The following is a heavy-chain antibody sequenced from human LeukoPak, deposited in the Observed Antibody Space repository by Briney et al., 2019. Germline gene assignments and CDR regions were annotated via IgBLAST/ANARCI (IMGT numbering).Heavy chain of an antibody. CDR2: IFYTGST. Sequence: PSETLSLTCTVSGGSIRGYYWSWIRQHPGKGLEWIGYIFYTGSTYYNPSLKSRVTISLDTSKNQFSLKVNSVTAADTAVYYCARDLVMTGPPDYYYGMDVWGQGTTVIVSS. J-gene: IGHJ6*02. V-gene: IGHV4-31*03. CDR3: ARDLVMTGPPDYYYGMDV. D-gene: IGHD3-9*01. CDR1: GGSIRGYY.